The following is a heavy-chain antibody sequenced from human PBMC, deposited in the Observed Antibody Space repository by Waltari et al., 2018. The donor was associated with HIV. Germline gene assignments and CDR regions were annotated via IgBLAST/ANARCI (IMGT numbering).Heavy chain of an antibody. V-gene: IGHV4-59*01. D-gene: IGHD5-12*01. CDR1: NGSITNYY. Sequence: QVQLQESGPGLVKPSETLSLTCSVSNGSITNYYWSWIRQSTGKGLEWIGNIYYSGSTNYNPSLKSQVTISVDTSNNQFSLKLNSVSAADTAVYYCARVGGYNSPFGCWGQGTLVTVSS. CDR3: ARVGGYNSPFGC. J-gene: IGHJ4*02. CDR2: IYYSGST.